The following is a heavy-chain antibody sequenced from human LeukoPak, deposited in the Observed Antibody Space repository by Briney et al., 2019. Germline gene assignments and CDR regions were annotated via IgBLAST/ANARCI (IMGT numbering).Heavy chain of an antibody. Sequence: GGSLRLSCAAAGFTFNSYWMHWVRHVPGKGPVWVSRITSDGTNTNYAESVKGRFTISRDNAKNTLYLQMNSLGAEDTARYYCARISYDSSGYFDYWGQGTLVTVSS. CDR3: ARISYDSSGYFDY. CDR2: ITSDGTNT. J-gene: IGHJ4*02. CDR1: GFTFNSYW. D-gene: IGHD3-22*01. V-gene: IGHV3-74*01.